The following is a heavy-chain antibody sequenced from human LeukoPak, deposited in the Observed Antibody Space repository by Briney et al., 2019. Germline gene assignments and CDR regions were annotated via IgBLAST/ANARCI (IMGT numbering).Heavy chain of an antibody. D-gene: IGHD3-9*01. CDR1: GGSINNRNHY. CDR2: IQIVGTT. V-gene: IGHV4-39*01. CDR3: AKSYGRFTDYSVFDS. J-gene: IGHJ5*01. Sequence: SETLSLTCTVSGGSINNRNHYWGWIRQPTGKGLEWIGRIQIVGTTYQNPSLKSQLTISVETPKNQFSLKVTALSTTERPWYNCAKSYGRFTDYSVFDSWGEGTLVTVSS.